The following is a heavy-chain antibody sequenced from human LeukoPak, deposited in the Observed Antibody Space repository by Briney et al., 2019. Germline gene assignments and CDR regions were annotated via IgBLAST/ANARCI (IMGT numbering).Heavy chain of an antibody. CDR2: ISAYNGNT. V-gene: IGHV1-18*01. J-gene: IGHJ6*02. CDR3: ARDRLGYCSSTSCYAAYYYYYGMDV. D-gene: IGHD2-2*01. CDR1: GYTFTSYG. Sequence: ASVKVSCKASGYTFTSYGISWVRQAPGQGLEWMGWISAYNGNTNYAQKLQGRVTMTTDTSTSTAYMELRSLRSDDTAVYYCARDRLGYCSSTSCYAAYYYYYGMDVWGQGTTVTASS.